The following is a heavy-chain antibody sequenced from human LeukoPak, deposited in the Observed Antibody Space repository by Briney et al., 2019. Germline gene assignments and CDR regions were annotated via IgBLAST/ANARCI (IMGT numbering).Heavy chain of an antibody. Sequence: PSQTLSLTCAVSGGSISSGDYYWSWIRQPPGKGLEWIGYIYYSGSTYYNPSLKSRVTISVDTSKNQFSLKLSSVTAADTAVYYCARGVDDILTGYGNWFDPWGQGTLVTVSS. V-gene: IGHV4-30-4*01. J-gene: IGHJ5*02. CDR3: ARGVDDILTGYGNWFDP. CDR1: GGSISSGDYY. CDR2: IYYSGST. D-gene: IGHD3-9*01.